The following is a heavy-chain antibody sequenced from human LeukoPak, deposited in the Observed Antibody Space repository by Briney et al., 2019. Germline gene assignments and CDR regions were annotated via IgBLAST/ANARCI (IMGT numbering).Heavy chain of an antibody. J-gene: IGHJ3*02. D-gene: IGHD3-22*01. CDR1: GYTFTSYD. Sequence: ASVKVSCKASGYTFTSYDINWVRQATGQGLEWMGWMNPNSGNTGYAQKFQGRVTMTRNTSISTAYMELSSLRSEDTAVYYCATDSSGYYEDAFDIWGQGTMVTVSS. V-gene: IGHV1-8*01. CDR2: MNPNSGNT. CDR3: ATDSSGYYEDAFDI.